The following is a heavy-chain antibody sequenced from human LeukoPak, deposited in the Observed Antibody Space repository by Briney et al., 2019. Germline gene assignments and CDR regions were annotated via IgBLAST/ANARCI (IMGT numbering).Heavy chain of an antibody. CDR3: ATGNYYDSRGYYTFGH. D-gene: IGHD3-22*01. CDR2: INGDGSTT. J-gene: IGHJ1*01. Sequence: GGSLRLSCAASGFTFSRYWMHWVRQAPGKGLVWVSRINGDGSTTSYADPVKGGFTISGDNAKNTLYLQMNSLRAEDTAVYYCATGNYYDSRGYYTFGHWGQGTLVTVSS. V-gene: IGHV3-74*01. CDR1: GFTFSRYW.